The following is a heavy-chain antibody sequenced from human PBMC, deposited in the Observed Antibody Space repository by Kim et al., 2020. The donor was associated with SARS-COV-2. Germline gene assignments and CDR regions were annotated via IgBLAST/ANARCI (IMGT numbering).Heavy chain of an antibody. V-gene: IGHV3-7*03. CDR1: GFTFSNSW. Sequence: GGSLRLSCAASGFTFSNSWMGWVRQAPGKGLEWVANIKRDGSEIFYMDSVKGLFTISRDNSKNSVYLQMDSLRPEDTAVYYCARDAAGYTPFDYWGQGTLVTVSS. J-gene: IGHJ4*02. CDR2: IKRDGSEI. CDR3: ARDAAGYTPFDY. D-gene: IGHD5-12*01.